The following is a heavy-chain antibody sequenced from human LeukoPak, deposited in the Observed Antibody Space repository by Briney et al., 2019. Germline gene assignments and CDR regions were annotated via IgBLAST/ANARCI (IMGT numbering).Heavy chain of an antibody. D-gene: IGHD6-6*01. CDR3: ARDVGSSYYYYYYMDV. CDR1: GYTFTGYY. Sequence: ASVKVSCKASGYTFTGYYMHWVRQAPGQRLEWMGWINSNSGGTNYAQKFQGRVTMTRDTSISTAYMELSRLRSDDTAVYYCARDVGSSYYYYYYMDVWGKGTTVTVSS. CDR2: INSNSGGT. V-gene: IGHV1-2*02. J-gene: IGHJ6*03.